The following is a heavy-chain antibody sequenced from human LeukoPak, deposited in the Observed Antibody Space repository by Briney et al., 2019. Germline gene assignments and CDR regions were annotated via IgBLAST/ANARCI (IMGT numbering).Heavy chain of an antibody. CDR3: ARVANRDSSGYYEALDF. CDR1: GYTFTSYY. Sequence: ASVKVSCKASGYTFTSYYMHWVRQAPGQGLEWMGIINRNGGSTSYPQKLQGRVTMTRDTSTSTVYMELSSLRSEDTAVYYCARVANRDSSGYYEALDFWGQGTLVTVSS. V-gene: IGHV1-46*04. J-gene: IGHJ4*02. D-gene: IGHD3-22*01. CDR2: INRNGGST.